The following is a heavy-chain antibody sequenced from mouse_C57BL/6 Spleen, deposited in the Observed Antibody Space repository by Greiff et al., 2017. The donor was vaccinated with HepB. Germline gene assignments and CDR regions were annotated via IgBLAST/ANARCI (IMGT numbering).Heavy chain of an antibody. CDR1: GYSFTGYF. Sequence: EVKLQESGPELVKPGDSVKISCKASGYSFTGYFMNWVMQSHGKSLEWIGRINPYNGDTFYNQKFKGKATLTVDKSSSTAHMELRSLTSEDSAVYYCARGDYYGSSPYYYAMDYWGQGTSVTVSS. CDR3: ARGDYYGSSPYYYAMDY. D-gene: IGHD1-1*01. V-gene: IGHV1-20*01. CDR2: INPYNGDT. J-gene: IGHJ4*01.